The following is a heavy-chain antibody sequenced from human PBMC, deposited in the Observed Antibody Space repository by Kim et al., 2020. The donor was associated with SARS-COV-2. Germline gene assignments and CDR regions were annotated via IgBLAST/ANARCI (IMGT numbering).Heavy chain of an antibody. CDR3: ARSGSSGKLWYFDL. V-gene: IGHV4-38-2*02. J-gene: IGHJ2*01. D-gene: IGHD3-22*01. CDR2: IYHSGST. CDR1: GYSISSGYY. Sequence: SETLSLTCTVSGYSISSGYYWGWIRQPPGKGLEWIGSIYHSGSTYYNPSLKSRVTISVDTSKNQFSLKLSSVTAADTAVYYCARSGSSGKLWYFDLWGLG.